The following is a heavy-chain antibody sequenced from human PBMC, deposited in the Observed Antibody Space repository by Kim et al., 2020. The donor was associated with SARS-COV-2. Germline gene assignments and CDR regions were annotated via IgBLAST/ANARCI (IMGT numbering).Heavy chain of an antibody. CDR2: IYYSGRT. CDR3: ARGGYYYDSSGYLRPRVSTRWVDY. CDR1: GGSISSSSYY. D-gene: IGHD3-22*01. J-gene: IGHJ4*02. Sequence: SETLSLTCTVSGGSISSSSYYWGWIRQPPGKGLEWIGSIYYSGRTYYNPSLKSRVTISVDTSKNQFSLKLSSVTAADTAVYYCARGGYYYDSSGYLRPRVSTRWVDYWGQGTLVTVSS. V-gene: IGHV4-39*01.